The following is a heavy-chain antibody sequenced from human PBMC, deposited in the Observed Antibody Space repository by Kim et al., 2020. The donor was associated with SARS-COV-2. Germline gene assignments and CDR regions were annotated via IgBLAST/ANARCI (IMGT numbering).Heavy chain of an antibody. J-gene: IGHJ4*02. CDR2: ISGSGGST. Sequence: GGSLRLSCAASGFTFSSYAMSWVRQAPGKGLEWVSAISGSGGSTYYADSVKGRFTISRDNSKNTLYLQMNSLRAEDTAVYYCAMVRGVYPSSPLDYWGQGTLVTVSS. V-gene: IGHV3-23*01. CDR3: AMVRGVYPSSPLDY. D-gene: IGHD3-10*01. CDR1: GFTFSSYA.